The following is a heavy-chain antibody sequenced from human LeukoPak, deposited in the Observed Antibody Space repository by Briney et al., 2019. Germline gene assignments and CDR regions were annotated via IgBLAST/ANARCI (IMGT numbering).Heavy chain of an antibody. CDR1: GGSISSSSYY. J-gene: IGHJ3*02. D-gene: IGHD2-21*02. V-gene: IGHV4-39*07. CDR2: IYYSGST. Sequence: SETLSLTCTVSGGSISSSSYYWGWIRQPPGKGLEWIGCIYYSGSTYYNPSLKSRVTISVDTSKNQFSLKLSSVTAADTAVYYCARAFIFGDRPGAFDIWGQGTMVTVSS. CDR3: ARAFIFGDRPGAFDI.